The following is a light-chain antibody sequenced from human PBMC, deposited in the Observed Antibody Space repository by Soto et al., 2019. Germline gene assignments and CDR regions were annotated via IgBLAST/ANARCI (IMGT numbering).Light chain of an antibody. V-gene: IGKV1-39*01. CDR1: QSISGY. CDR2: ATS. Sequence: DIHMTQSPSSLAASVGDRVTITCRASQSISGYLNWYQQKPGKAPRLLIYATSNLQSGVPSRFSGSGSGTDFTLTISSLQPEDFATYYCQQSYSTPSITFGQETRLETK. CDR3: QQSYSTPSIT. J-gene: IGKJ5*01.